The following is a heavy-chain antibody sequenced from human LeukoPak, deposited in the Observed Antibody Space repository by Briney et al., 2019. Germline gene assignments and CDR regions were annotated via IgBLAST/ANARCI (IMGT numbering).Heavy chain of an antibody. CDR1: GFTFSSYA. J-gene: IGHJ4*02. D-gene: IGHD2-2*01. CDR3: AKDRAAMPTYYFDY. Sequence: GGSLRLSCAASGFTFSSYAMHWVRQAPGKGLEWVAVISYDGSNKYYADSVKGRFTISRDNSKNTLYVQMNSLRAEDTAVYYCAKDRAAMPTYYFDYWGQGALVTVSS. CDR2: ISYDGSNK. V-gene: IGHV3-30-3*01.